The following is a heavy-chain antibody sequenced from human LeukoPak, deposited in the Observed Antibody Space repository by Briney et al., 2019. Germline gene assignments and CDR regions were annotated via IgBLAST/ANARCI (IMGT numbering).Heavy chain of an antibody. CDR3: ATHPPSQFYFDF. CDR2: ISAYNGNT. CDR1: GYTFTSYG. J-gene: IGHJ4*02. V-gene: IGHV1-18*01. D-gene: IGHD5-24*01. Sequence: ASVKVSCKASGYTFTSYGISWVRQAPGQGLEWMGWISAYNGNTNYAQKLQGRVTMTTDTSTSTAYMELTSLTSEDTAVYYCATHPPSQFYFDFWGQGTLVTVSS.